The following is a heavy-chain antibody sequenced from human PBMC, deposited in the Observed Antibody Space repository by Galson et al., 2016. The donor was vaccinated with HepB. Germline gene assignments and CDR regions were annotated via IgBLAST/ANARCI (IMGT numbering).Heavy chain of an antibody. Sequence: SLRLSCAASGFTFSSYGMHWVRQAPGKGLEWVAVIWYDGSNKYYADSVKGRFTISRDNSKNTLSLQMNSLRAEDTAVYYCASSYNSGSFDIWGQGTMVTVSS. J-gene: IGHJ3*02. D-gene: IGHD6-19*01. CDR2: IWYDGSNK. V-gene: IGHV3-33*01. CDR3: ASSYNSGSFDI. CDR1: GFTFSSYG.